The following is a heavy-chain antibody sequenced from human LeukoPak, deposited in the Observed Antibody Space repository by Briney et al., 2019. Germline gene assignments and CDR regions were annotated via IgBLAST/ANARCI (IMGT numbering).Heavy chain of an antibody. CDR2: INHSGST. CDR1: GGSFSGYY. D-gene: IGHD3-9*01. V-gene: IGHV4-34*01. J-gene: IGHJ1*01. CDR3: ARGAHVLRYFDWSAGVTEYFQH. Sequence: PSETLSLTCAVYGGSFSGYYWSWIRQPPGKGLEWIGEINHSGSTNHNPSPKSRVTISVDTSKDQFSLKLSSVTAADTAVYYCARGAHVLRYFDWSAGVTEYFQHWGQGTLVTVSS.